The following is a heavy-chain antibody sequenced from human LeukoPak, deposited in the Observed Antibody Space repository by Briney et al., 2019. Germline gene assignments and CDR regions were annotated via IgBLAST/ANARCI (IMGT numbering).Heavy chain of an antibody. D-gene: IGHD6-19*01. CDR2: IYYSGST. CDR1: GGSISSSSYY. CDR3: AGVLMTVAGRPDAFDI. Sequence: SETLSLTCTVSGGSISSSSYYWGWIRQPPGKGLEWIGSIYYSGSTYYNPSLKSRVTISVDTSKNQFSLKLSSVTAADTAVYYCAGVLMTVAGRPDAFDIWGQGTVVTVSS. J-gene: IGHJ3*02. V-gene: IGHV4-39*01.